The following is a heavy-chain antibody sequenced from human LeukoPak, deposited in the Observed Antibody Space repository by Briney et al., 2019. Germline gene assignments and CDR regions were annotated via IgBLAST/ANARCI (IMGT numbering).Heavy chain of an antibody. D-gene: IGHD5-24*01. CDR3: ARDNLHWSFDL. Sequence: GGSLRLSCAASGFTFNTYAMHWVRQAPGKGLEWVAMISYDGSNMYYAESMKGGLILSRENSKNTLYLQVNSLRTEDTAVYYCARDNLHWSFDLWGRGTLVTVSS. J-gene: IGHJ2*01. V-gene: IGHV3-30*04. CDR2: ISYDGSNM. CDR1: GFTFNTYA.